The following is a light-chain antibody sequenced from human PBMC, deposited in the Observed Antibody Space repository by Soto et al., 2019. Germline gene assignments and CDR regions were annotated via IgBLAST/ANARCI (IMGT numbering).Light chain of an antibody. Sequence: EIAITQSPATLSVSPGERATLSCSASQSVSSHLAWYQQKPVQAPRLLIYDASNRATGIPARFSGSGSGTDFTLTISSLEPEDFAVYYCQQRSNWPPLTFGGGTKVDIK. J-gene: IGKJ4*01. CDR2: DAS. V-gene: IGKV3-11*01. CDR1: QSVSSH. CDR3: QQRSNWPPLT.